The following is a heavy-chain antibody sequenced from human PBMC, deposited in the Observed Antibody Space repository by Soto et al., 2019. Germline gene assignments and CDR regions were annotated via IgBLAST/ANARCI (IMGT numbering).Heavy chain of an antibody. V-gene: IGHV1-18*01. D-gene: IGHD6-13*01. J-gene: IGHJ3*02. Sequence: ASVNVSCKASGYAFTSYGISWVRQAPGQGLEWMGWISAYNGNTNYAQKLQGRVTMTTDTSTSTAYMELRSLRSDDTAVYYCARDGVAAAGSGAFDIWGQGTMVTVSS. CDR3: ARDGVAAAGSGAFDI. CDR2: ISAYNGNT. CDR1: GYAFTSYG.